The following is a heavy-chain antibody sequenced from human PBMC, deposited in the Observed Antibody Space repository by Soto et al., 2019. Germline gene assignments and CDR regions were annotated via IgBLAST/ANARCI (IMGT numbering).Heavy chain of an antibody. V-gene: IGHV1-69*13. J-gene: IGHJ6*02. CDR3: ARGQLGSRGYYYGMAV. D-gene: IGHD3-10*01. CDR2: IIPIFGTA. CDR1: GGTFSSYA. Sequence: GASVKVSCKASGGTFSSYAISWVRQAPGQGLEWMGGIIPIFGTANYAQKFQGRVMITADESTSAACMELSSGRSEDTAVYWCARGQLGSRGYYYGMAVLGQGTTVPLSS.